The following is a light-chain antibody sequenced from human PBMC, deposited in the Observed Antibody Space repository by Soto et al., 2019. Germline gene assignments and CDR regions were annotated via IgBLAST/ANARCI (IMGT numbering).Light chain of an antibody. J-gene: IGLJ2*01. CDR3: AAWDATLNGL. CDR2: SNN. V-gene: IGLV1-44*01. CDR1: SSNIGSNT. Sequence: QSVLTQPPSASGTPGQRVTISCSGSSSNIGSNTVNWYQQVPGTAPKLLIYSNNQRPSGVPDRFSGSKSGTSAALAIRGLQSEDEADYYCAAWDATLNGLFGGGTKLTVL.